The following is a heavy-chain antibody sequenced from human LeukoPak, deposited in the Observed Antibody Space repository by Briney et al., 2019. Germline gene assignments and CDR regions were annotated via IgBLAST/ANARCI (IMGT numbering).Heavy chain of an antibody. CDR1: GGSFSGYY. CDR3: ARVSVRPFDY. CDR2: INHSGST. V-gene: IGHV4-34*01. Sequence: EASGTLSLTCAVYGGSFSGYYWSWIRQPPGKGLEWIGEINHSGSTNYNPSLKSRVTISVDTSKNQFSLKLSSVTAADTAVYYCARVSVRPFDYWGQGTLVTVSS. J-gene: IGHJ4*02.